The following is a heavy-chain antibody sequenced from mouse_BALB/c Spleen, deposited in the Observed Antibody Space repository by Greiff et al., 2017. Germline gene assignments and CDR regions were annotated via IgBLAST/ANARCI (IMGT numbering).Heavy chain of an antibody. CDR2: INPSSGYT. D-gene: IGHD4-1*01. V-gene: IGHV1-4*01. J-gene: IGHJ3*01. CDR1: GYTFTSYT. Sequence: VMLVESGAELARPGASVKMSCKASGYTFTSYTMHWVKQRPGQGLEWIGYINPSSGYTNYNQKFKDKATLTADKSSSTAYMQLSSLTSEDSAVYYCAQNWDKDYWGQGTLVTVSA. CDR3: AQNWDKDY.